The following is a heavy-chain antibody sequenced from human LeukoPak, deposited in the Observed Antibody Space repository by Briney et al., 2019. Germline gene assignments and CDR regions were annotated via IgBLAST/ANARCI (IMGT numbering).Heavy chain of an antibody. CDR1: GITFSSYG. Sequence: GGSLRLSCAASGITFSSYGMSWVRQAPGKGLEWVSSISSTGGTTYYADSVKGRFTISRDNSKKTLYLQMNSLRAEDTAVYYCAKGFGSYYSSGVFMASWGQGTLVTVSS. J-gene: IGHJ5*02. D-gene: IGHD1-26*01. CDR3: AKGFGSYYSSGVFMAS. V-gene: IGHV3-23*01. CDR2: ISSTGGTT.